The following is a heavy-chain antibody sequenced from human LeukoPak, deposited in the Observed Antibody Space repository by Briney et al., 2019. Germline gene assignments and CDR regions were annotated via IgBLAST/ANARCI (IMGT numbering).Heavy chain of an antibody. D-gene: IGHD6-6*01. V-gene: IGHV3-30*01. Sequence: GGSLRLSCAASGFTFSSYAMHWVRQAPGKGLEWVADISYDGSNKYYADSVKGRFTISRDNSKNSLYLQMNSLRAEDTAVYYCARERKEEQLVSDGDWFDPWGQGTLVTVSS. CDR3: ARERKEEQLVSDGDWFDP. CDR2: ISYDGSNK. J-gene: IGHJ5*02. CDR1: GFTFSSYA.